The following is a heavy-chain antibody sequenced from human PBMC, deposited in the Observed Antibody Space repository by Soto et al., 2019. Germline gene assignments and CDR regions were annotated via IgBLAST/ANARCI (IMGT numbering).Heavy chain of an antibody. V-gene: IGHV4-30-4*01. D-gene: IGHD4-17*01. CDR2: IYYSGST. CDR3: ARDNSDYGDLRGYYYYYGMDV. J-gene: IGHJ6*02. CDR1: GGSSSRGDYY. Sequence: PSETLSLTCTVSGGSSSRGDYYWSWIRQPPGKGLEWIGYIYYSGSTYYNPSLKSRVTISVDTSKNQFSLKLSSVTAADTAVYYCARDNSDYGDLRGYYYYYGMDVWGQGTTVTVSS.